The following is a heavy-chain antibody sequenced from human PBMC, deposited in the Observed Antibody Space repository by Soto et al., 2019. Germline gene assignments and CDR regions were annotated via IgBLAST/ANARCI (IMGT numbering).Heavy chain of an antibody. CDR3: ARGWELAEAPYYYYGMDV. V-gene: IGHV3-48*02. J-gene: IGHJ6*02. CDR2: ISSSSSTI. CDR1: GFTFSSYS. D-gene: IGHD1-26*01. Sequence: PGGSLRLSCAASGFTFSSYSMNWVRQAPGKGLEWVSYISSSSSTIYYADSVKGRFTISRDNAKNSLYLQMNGLRDEDTAVYYFARGWELAEAPYYYYGMDVWGQGTTVTVSS.